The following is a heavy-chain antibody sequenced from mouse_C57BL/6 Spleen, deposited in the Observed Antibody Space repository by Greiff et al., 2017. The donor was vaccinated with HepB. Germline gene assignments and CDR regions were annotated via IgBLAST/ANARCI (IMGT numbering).Heavy chain of an antibody. J-gene: IGHJ4*01. CDR2: IYPGSGNT. Sequence: QVQLQQPGPELVKPGASVKISCKASGYSFTSYYIHWVKQRPGQGLEWIGWIYPGSGNTKYNEKFKGKATLTADTSSSTAYMQLSSLTSEDSAVYYCARVPLFGAMDYWGQGTSVTVSS. CDR3: ARVPLFGAMDY. V-gene: IGHV1-66*01. CDR1: GYSFTSYY. D-gene: IGHD1-1*01.